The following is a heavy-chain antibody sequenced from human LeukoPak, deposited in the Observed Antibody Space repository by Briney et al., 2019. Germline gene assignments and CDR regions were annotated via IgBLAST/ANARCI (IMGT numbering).Heavy chain of an antibody. CDR1: GYTFTSYA. CDR3: ARALPHVRSGYYYYYMDV. CDR2: INPSGGST. Sequence: ASVKVSCKASGYTFTSYAMNWVRQAPGQGLEWMGIINPSGGSTGYAQKFQGRVTMTRDTSTSTVYMELNSLRSDDTAVYHCARALPHVRSGYYYYYMDVWGKGTTVTISS. V-gene: IGHV1-46*01. J-gene: IGHJ6*03. D-gene: IGHD6-25*01.